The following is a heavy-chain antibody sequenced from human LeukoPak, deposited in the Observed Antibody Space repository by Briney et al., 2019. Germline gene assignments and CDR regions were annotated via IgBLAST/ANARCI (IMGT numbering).Heavy chain of an antibody. CDR1: GFVFNSHP. D-gene: IGHD1-14*01. CDR2: ISGTGHNT. CDR3: AREEPAGSIDY. J-gene: IGHJ4*02. V-gene: IGHV3-64*01. Sequence: GGSLRLSCAASGFVFNSHPMHWVRQAPGKGLEWVSAISGTGHNTYYANSVKGRFTISRDNSRNTLYLQMGSLRAEDTALYYCAREEPAGSIDYWGQGTLVTVSS.